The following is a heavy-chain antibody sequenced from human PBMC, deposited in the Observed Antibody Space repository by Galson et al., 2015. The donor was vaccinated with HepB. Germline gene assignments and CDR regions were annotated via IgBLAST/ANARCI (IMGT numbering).Heavy chain of an antibody. CDR1: GGSVSSGSYY. Sequence: ETLSLTCTVSGGSVSSGSYYWSWIRQPPGKGLEWIGYIYYSGSTNYNPSLKSRVTISVDTSKNQFSLKLSSVTAADTAVYYCARGATMVYFNWYFDLWGRGTLVTVSS. J-gene: IGHJ2*01. CDR3: ARGATMVYFNWYFDL. D-gene: IGHD3-10*01. V-gene: IGHV4-61*01. CDR2: IYYSGST.